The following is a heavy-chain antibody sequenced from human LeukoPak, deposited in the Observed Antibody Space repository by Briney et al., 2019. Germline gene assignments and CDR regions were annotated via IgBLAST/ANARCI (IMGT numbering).Heavy chain of an antibody. Sequence: SVKVSCESSVYTFTIYYMHCVPHAPGQGLEWMVIITPSGGSTSYTQKFQGRVTMTRDMSTSTVYMELSSLRSEDTAVYAWARGATSHYSGIRSWYGGDYGGQGTLVTVSS. CDR1: VYTFTIYY. D-gene: IGHD6-13*01. CDR3: ARGATSHYSGIRSWYGGDY. J-gene: IGHJ4*02. CDR2: ITPSGGST. V-gene: IGHV1-46*01.